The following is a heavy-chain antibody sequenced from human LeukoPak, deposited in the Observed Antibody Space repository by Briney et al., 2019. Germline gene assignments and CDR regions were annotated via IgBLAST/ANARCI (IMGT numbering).Heavy chain of an antibody. CDR2: IYNSGRP. CDR3: ARHYHYDAQLSLQY. D-gene: IGHD3-22*01. Sequence: SETLSLPCTVSVGSITRNTYCWGWIRQPPGKGLKWIVTIYNSGRPYYNPDLKSRVTISVDTSNNQFSLKLSSATDADTAVYYCARHYHYDAQLSLQYWGQGSLVSVSS. CDR1: VGSITRNTYC. V-gene: IGHV4-39*01. J-gene: IGHJ4*02.